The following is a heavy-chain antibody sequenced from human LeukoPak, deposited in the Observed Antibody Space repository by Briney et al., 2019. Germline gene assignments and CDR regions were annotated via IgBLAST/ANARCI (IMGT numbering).Heavy chain of an antibody. CDR3: ARTLSDYPDY. D-gene: IGHD4-17*01. V-gene: IGHV1-69*04. Sequence: GASVKVSCKASGGTFIIYAISWVRQAPGQGLEWMGRIIPIFGIANYAQKFQGRVTITADKSTSTAYMELSSLRSEDTAVYYCARTLSDYPDYWGQGTLVTVSS. CDR1: GGTFIIYA. CDR2: IIPIFGIA. J-gene: IGHJ4*02.